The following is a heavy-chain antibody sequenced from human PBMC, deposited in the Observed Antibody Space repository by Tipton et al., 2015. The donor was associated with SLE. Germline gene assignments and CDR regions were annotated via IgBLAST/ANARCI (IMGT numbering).Heavy chain of an antibody. Sequence: TLRLSCTVSGGSVSSSGYYWAWIRQPPGKGLEWIANVYYTGSTNYNPSLKSRVTVSVDTSKNQFSLKLSSVTAADTAVYYCARVSGGIAYMDVWGKGTTVTFSS. V-gene: IGHV4-39*07. CDR3: ARVSGGIAYMDV. D-gene: IGHD6-13*01. CDR1: GGSVSSSGYY. CDR2: VYYTGST. J-gene: IGHJ6*03.